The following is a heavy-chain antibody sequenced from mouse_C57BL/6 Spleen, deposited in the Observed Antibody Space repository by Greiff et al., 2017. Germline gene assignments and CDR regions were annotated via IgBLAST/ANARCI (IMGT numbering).Heavy chain of an antibody. D-gene: IGHD2-2*01. J-gene: IGHJ2*01. Sequence: VQLQQSGPELVKPGASVKISCKASGYTFTDYYMNWVKQSHGKSLEWIGDINPNNGGTSYNQKFKGKATLTVDKSSSTGYMELRSLASEDSAVYYCARLGGYDGGVDYWGQGTTLTVSS. CDR3: ARLGGYDGGVDY. CDR2: INPNNGGT. V-gene: IGHV1-26*01. CDR1: GYTFTDYY.